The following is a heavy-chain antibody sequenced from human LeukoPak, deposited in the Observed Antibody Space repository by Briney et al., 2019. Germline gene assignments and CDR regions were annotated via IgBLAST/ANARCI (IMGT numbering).Heavy chain of an antibody. D-gene: IGHD2-2*01. Sequence: PSETLSLTCTVSGGSISSSSYYWGWIRQPPGKGLGWIGIIYYTGGTHYSPSLKSRVTMSVDTSKNQFSLKLSSVTAADTAVYYCARAIVVVPAATLTAHWYFDLWGRGTLVTVSS. CDR1: GGSISSSSYY. CDR3: ARAIVVVPAATLTAHWYFDL. J-gene: IGHJ2*01. CDR2: IYYTGGT. V-gene: IGHV4-39*07.